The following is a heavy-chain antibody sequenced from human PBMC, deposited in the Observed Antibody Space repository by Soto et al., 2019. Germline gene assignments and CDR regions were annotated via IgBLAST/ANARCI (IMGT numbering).Heavy chain of an antibody. V-gene: IGHV3-23*01. CDR2: ISGSGGTT. D-gene: IGHD2-2*01. CDR3: LISCSSVSCRGFDP. J-gene: IGHJ5*02. CDR1: GFTFSSYA. Sequence: EVQLLESGGGLVQPWGSLRLSCAASGFTFSSYAMTWVRQAPGKGLEWVSTISGSGGTTYYADSVKGRFTSSSDNSKNSLYLQINSLRAEDTAVYYCLISCSSVSCRGFDPWGQGTLVTVSS.